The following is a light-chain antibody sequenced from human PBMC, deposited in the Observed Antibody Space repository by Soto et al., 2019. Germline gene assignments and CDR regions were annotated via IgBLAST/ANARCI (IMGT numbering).Light chain of an antibody. J-gene: IGKJ5*01. CDR3: QQRSDWPPIT. V-gene: IGKV3-11*01. Sequence: EVVLTQSPATLSLSPGERATLSCRASQSVSRYLAWYQQQPGQAPRLLIYDASNRATGIPARFSGSGSGTDFTLTISSLEPEDFAVYYCQQRSDWPPITFGQGTLLEI. CDR2: DAS. CDR1: QSVSRY.